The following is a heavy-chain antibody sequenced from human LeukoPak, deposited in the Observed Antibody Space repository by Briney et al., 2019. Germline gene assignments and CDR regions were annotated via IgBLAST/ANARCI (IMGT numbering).Heavy chain of an antibody. CDR3: ASRMTF. V-gene: IGHV3-53*04. CDR2: IYSGGNT. Sequence: GGSLRLSCAASGVTVSSDYMSWVRQAPGKGLEWVSVIYSGGNTYYADSVEGRFTISRHNSKNTLFLQMDSLRTEDTAIYYCASRMTFGGQGTLVTVSS. CDR1: GVTVSSDY. D-gene: IGHD2/OR15-2a*01. J-gene: IGHJ4*02.